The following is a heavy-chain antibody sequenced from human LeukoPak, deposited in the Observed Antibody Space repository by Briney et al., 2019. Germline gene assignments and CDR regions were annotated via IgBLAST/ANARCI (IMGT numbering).Heavy chain of an antibody. CDR2: IKPDGIDK. Sequence: GGSLRLSCVGSGFTFRSHWVNWVRQSPGKGLEWVANIKPDGIDKYYVDSARGRFTVSRDNAKNSAFLQMTSLRAEDTAIYYCARGTCSSTSCFLFDYWGQGTLVTVSS. J-gene: IGHJ4*02. CDR3: ARGTCSSTSCFLFDY. D-gene: IGHD2-2*01. CDR1: GFTFRSHW. V-gene: IGHV3-7*01.